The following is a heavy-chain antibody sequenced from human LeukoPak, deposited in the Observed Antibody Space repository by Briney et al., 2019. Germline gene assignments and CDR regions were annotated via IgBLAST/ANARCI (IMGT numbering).Heavy chain of an antibody. J-gene: IGHJ6*03. CDR2: IYYSGST. CDR1: GGSVSSDY. V-gene: IGHV4-59*02. Sequence: SETLSLTCTVSGGSVSSDYWIWIRQPPGKGLEWIGYIYYSGSTNYNPSLKSRVTISVDTSKNQFSLKLSSVTAADTAVYYCARGIAARFYYYYMDVWGKGTTVTVSS. D-gene: IGHD6-13*01. CDR3: ARGIAARFYYYYMDV.